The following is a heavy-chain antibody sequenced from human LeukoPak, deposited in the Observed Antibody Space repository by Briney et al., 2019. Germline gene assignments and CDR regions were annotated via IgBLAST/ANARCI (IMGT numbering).Heavy chain of an antibody. Sequence: PGGSLRLSCAASGFTFNTYAMSWVRQAPGKGLEWVSSISGSTSYIYYADSVRGRFTISRDNAKNSLYLQMNSLRAEDTAVYYCARGSDFVWGSYRPYFDYWGQGTLVTVSS. V-gene: IGHV3-21*01. CDR3: ARGSDFVWGSYRPYFDY. D-gene: IGHD3-16*02. CDR1: GFTFNTYA. CDR2: ISGSTSYI. J-gene: IGHJ4*02.